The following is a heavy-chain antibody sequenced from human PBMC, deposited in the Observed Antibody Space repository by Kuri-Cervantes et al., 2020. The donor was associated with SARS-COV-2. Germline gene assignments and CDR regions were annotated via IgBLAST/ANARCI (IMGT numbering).Heavy chain of an antibody. CDR2: ISYDGSNK. Sequence: GGSLRLSCAASGFTFSSYAMHWVRQAPGKGLEWMAVISYDGSNKYYADSVKGRFTISRDNSKNTLYPQMNSLRAEDTAVYYCARDPQRYFDWLLSYYYYGMDVWGQGTTVTVSS. CDR1: GFTFSSYA. J-gene: IGHJ6*02. V-gene: IGHV3-30-3*01. CDR3: ARDPQRYFDWLLSYYYYGMDV. D-gene: IGHD3-9*01.